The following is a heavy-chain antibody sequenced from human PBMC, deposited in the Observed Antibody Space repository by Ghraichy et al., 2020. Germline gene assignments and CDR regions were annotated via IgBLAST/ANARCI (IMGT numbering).Heavy chain of an antibody. Sequence: SETLSLTCAVSGGSISSGGYSWSWIRQPPGKGLEWIGYIYHSGSTYYNPSLKSRVTISVDRSKNQFSLKLSSVTAADTAVYYCARGRTTVELIDYWGQGTLVTVSS. CDR1: GGSISSGGYS. CDR2: IYHSGST. V-gene: IGHV4-30-2*01. CDR3: ARGRTTVELIDY. D-gene: IGHD4-23*01. J-gene: IGHJ4*02.